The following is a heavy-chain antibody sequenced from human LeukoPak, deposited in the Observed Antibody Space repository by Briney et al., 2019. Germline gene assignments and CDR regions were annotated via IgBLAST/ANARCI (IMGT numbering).Heavy chain of an antibody. J-gene: IGHJ4*02. CDR3: ARGPSGYHNT. CDR1: GFTFSSYW. CDR2: IHPDGKNT. D-gene: IGHD5-12*01. Sequence: GGSLRLSCAASGFTFSSYWMDWVRQAPGKGLVWVSRIHPDGKNTAYADSVKGRFTISRDNARNTLFLQMNSLRAEDTAVYYCARGPSGYHNTGGQGTLVTVSS. V-gene: IGHV3-74*01.